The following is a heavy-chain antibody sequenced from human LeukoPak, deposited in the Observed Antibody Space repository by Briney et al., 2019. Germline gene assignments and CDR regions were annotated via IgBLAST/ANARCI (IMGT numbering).Heavy chain of an antibody. Sequence: SETLSLTCTVSGGSISSFHWSWIRQPPEGGLEWIGYIDYSGSTNYNPSLKSRVTISVDTSKNQFSLKLSSVTAADTAVYCCARVGAGCFDFWGQGTMVTVSS. CDR3: ARVGAGCFDF. V-gene: IGHV4-59*01. D-gene: IGHD1-26*01. CDR2: IDYSGST. J-gene: IGHJ3*01. CDR1: GGSISSFH.